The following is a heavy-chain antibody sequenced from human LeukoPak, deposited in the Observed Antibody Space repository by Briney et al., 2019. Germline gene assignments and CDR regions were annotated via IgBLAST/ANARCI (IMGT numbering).Heavy chain of an antibody. D-gene: IGHD1-26*01. CDR2: IKQEGSEK. J-gene: IGHJ4*02. CDR3: ARLMGDRTIYDS. CDR1: GFTFRSHW. V-gene: IGHV3-7*01. Sequence: GGSLRLFCAASGFTFRSHWISRVRQPPGDELEWVASIKQEGSEKYYVDSVRGRFTVSRDNAKNSLYLQMNSLRAEDTAVYYCARLMGDRTIYDSWGQGTLVTVSS.